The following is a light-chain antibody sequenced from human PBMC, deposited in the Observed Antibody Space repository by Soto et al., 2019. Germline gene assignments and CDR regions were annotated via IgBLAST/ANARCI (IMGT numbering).Light chain of an antibody. J-gene: IGKJ5*01. Sequence: DIQITQSPSTLSASVGDRVTITCRASQSISSWLAWYQQKKGKAPKVLIFDASSLESGVPSRFRGTGSGTDFTLTISRLQPEDFATYYCQQTNSFPLTFGGGTRLEIK. CDR3: QQTNSFPLT. CDR2: DAS. V-gene: IGKV1-5*01. CDR1: QSISSW.